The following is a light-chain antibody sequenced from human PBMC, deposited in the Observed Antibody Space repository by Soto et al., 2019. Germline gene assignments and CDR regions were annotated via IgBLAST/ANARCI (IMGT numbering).Light chain of an antibody. V-gene: IGLV1-51*01. Sequence: QSVLTQPPSVSAAPGQKVTISCSGSTSNIGNNYVSWYQHLPGTAPKLLICDNNERTSGIPDRFSGSKSGTSATLGISVLHTGDEADSYCSTWDSSLNTVLFGGGTKLTVL. CDR2: DNN. CDR3: STWDSSLNTVL. CDR1: TSNIGNNY. J-gene: IGLJ2*01.